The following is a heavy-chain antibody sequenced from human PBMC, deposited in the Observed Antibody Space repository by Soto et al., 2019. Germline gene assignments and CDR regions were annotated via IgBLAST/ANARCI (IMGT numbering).Heavy chain of an antibody. Sequence: WTWIRQHPGEGLEWIGYIYYSGGTYYNPSLKSRVNISVDTSKNQFALKLSSVTAADTAVYYCARSVTLVRGAAAAWGQGTMVTVSS. CDR3: ARSVTLVRGAAAA. J-gene: IGHJ3*01. V-gene: IGHV4-31*02. D-gene: IGHD3-10*01. CDR2: IYYSGGT.